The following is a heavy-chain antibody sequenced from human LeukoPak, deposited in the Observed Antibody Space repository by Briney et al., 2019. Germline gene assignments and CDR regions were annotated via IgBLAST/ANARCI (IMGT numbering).Heavy chain of an antibody. V-gene: IGHV4-39*07. J-gene: IGHJ4*02. D-gene: IGHD3-9*01. CDR3: ARVGVNRLYDLLTGYYYYFDY. Sequence: SETMSLTCTVSGGSISSSNYYWGWIRQPPGKGLEWIGSIYYSGSTYYNPSLKSRVTISIDTSKNQFYLKLSSVTAADTAVYYCARVGVNRLYDLLTGYYYYFDYWGQGTLVTVSS. CDR1: GGSISSSNYY. CDR2: IYYSGST.